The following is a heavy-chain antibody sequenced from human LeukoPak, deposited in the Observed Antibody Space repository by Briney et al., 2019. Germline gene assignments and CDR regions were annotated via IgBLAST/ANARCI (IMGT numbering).Heavy chain of an antibody. CDR2: IRQDGSDK. CDR1: GFAFSSYW. V-gene: IGHV3-7*01. Sequence: GGSLRLSCAASGFAFSSYWMTWVRQAPGKGLEWVANIRQDGSDKYYVDSVKGRFTISRDNAKNSLFLQMNSLRAEDTAVYYCVRDSYTNTWHFQDEDYWGQGTLVTVSS. J-gene: IGHJ4*02. D-gene: IGHD2-2*02. CDR3: VRDSYTNTWHFQDEDY.